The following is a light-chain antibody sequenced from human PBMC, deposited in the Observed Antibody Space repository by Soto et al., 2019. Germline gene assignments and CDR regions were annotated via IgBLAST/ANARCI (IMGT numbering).Light chain of an antibody. CDR3: AAWDASLGGFYV. Sequence: QSVLTQPPSASGTPGQRVTISGSGSGSSVGSNTVNWYQHLPGTAPKLLIYSNNHRPSGVPDRFSASKAGASASLAISGLQSEDEGDYYCAAWDASLGGFYVFGSGTKLTVL. J-gene: IGLJ1*01. V-gene: IGLV1-44*01. CDR1: GSSVGSNT. CDR2: SNN.